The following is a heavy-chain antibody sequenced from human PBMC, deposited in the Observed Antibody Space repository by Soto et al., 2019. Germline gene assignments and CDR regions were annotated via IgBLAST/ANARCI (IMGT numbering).Heavy chain of an antibody. V-gene: IGHV3-30*03. J-gene: IGHJ6*02. D-gene: IGHD5-18*01. Sequence: GGSLRLSCAASGFTFSSYGMHWVRQAPGKGLEWVAVISYDGSNKYYADSVKGRFTISRDNSKNTLYLQMNSLRAEDTAVYYCARSGYSYVYYYYYYGMDVWGQGTTVTVS. CDR1: GFTFSSYG. CDR2: ISYDGSNK. CDR3: ARSGYSYVYYYYYYGMDV.